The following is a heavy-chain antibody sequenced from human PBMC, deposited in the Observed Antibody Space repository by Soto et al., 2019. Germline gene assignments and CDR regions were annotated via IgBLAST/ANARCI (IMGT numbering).Heavy chain of an antibody. CDR1: GYTFTELS. CDR2: FDPEDGET. J-gene: IGHJ4*02. V-gene: IGHV1-24*01. D-gene: IGHD1-26*01. CDR3: ATEAIGELLTNHFPCY. Sequence: GASVKVSCKASGYTFTELSMHWVRQAPGKGLEWMGGFDPEDGETIYAQKFQGRVTMTEDTSTDTAYMELSSLRSEDTAVYYCATEAIGELLTNHFPCYWGQGTLVTDSS.